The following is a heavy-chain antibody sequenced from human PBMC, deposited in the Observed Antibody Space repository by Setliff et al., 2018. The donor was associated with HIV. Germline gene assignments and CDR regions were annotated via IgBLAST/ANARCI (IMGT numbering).Heavy chain of an antibody. Sequence: GGSLRLSCAASGFTFSRYDITWVRQAPGKGLEWVSLISGGGDSTSYADSVKGRFTISRDNSENTVYLQMSSLRAEDTAVYYCAKELEEGLWVGDHYFYYGMDVWGQGTMVAVSS. CDR3: AKELEEGLWVGDHYFYYGMDV. CDR2: ISGGGDST. CDR1: GFTFSRYD. D-gene: IGHD3-10*01. J-gene: IGHJ6*02. V-gene: IGHV3-23*01.